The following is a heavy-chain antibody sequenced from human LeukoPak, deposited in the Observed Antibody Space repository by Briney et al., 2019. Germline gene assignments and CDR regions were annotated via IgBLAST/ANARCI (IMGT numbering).Heavy chain of an antibody. V-gene: IGHV3-30*02. D-gene: IGHD3-22*01. CDR3: AKTMSPYSYDSSGF. CDR2: IRYDATNK. Sequence: XFIRYDATNKYSPPSVKGRFTISRDNSNTTLYLQMNILRTEDTAVYYCAKTMSPYSYDSSGFWGQGTLVTVSS. J-gene: IGHJ4*02.